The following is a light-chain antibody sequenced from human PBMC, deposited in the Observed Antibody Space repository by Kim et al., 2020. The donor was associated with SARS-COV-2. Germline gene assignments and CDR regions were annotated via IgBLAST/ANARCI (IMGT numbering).Light chain of an antibody. V-gene: IGLV3-1*01. CDR1: KLGDKY. J-gene: IGLJ1*01. CDR2: QDS. Sequence: SVSPGQTASITCSGDKLGDKYACWYQQKPGQSPVLVIYQDSKRPSGIPERFSGSNSGNTATLTISATQAMDEADYYCQAWDSSTAVFGTGTKVTVL. CDR3: QAWDSSTAV.